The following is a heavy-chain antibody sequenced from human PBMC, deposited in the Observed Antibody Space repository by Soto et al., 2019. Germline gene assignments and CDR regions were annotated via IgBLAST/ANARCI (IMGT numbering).Heavy chain of an antibody. CDR2: IYYSGST. D-gene: IGHD6-13*01. CDR3: ARHSGIAAAGTQSVNWFDP. CDR1: GGSISSYY. V-gene: IGHV4-59*08. J-gene: IGHJ5*02. Sequence: SEILSLTCTVSGGSISSYYWSSIRQPPGKGLEWIGYIYYSGSTNYNPSLKSRVTISVDTSKNQFSLKLSSVTAADTAVYFCARHSGIAAAGTQSVNWFDPWGQGTLVTVSS.